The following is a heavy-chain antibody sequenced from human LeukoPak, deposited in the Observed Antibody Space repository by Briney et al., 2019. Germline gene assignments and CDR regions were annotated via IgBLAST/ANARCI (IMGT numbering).Heavy chain of an antibody. Sequence: PSETLSLTCTVSGGSISSYYWSWIRQPPGKGLEWIGYIYYSGSTNYNPSLKSRVTISVDTSKNQFSLKLSSVTAADTAVYYCARHVDSMEYSSSAVFDYWGQGTLVTVSS. CDR3: ARHVDSMEYSSSAVFDY. J-gene: IGHJ4*02. V-gene: IGHV4-59*08. CDR2: IYYSGST. CDR1: GGSISSYY. D-gene: IGHD6-6*01.